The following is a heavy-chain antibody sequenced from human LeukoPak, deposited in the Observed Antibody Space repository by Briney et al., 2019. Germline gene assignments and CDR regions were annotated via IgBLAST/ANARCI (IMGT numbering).Heavy chain of an antibody. CDR2: INTNTGNP. J-gene: IGHJ4*02. Sequence: GASVKVSCKASGYTFTNYAMNWVRQAPGQGLEWMGWINTNTGNPTYAQGFTGRFVFSLDTSVSTAYLQISSLKAEDTAVYYCAIDQPVAGVSNFDSWGQGTLVTVSS. CDR3: AIDQPVAGVSNFDS. CDR1: GYTFTNYA. D-gene: IGHD6-19*01. V-gene: IGHV7-4-1*02.